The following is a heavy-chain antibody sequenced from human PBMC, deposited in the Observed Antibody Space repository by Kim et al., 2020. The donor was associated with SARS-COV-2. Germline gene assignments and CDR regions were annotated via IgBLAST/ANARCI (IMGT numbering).Heavy chain of an antibody. CDR3: ARHHSPYGDYVKGGNNWFDP. CDR2: IYYSGST. D-gene: IGHD4-17*01. J-gene: IGHJ5*02. Sequence: SETLSLTCTVSGGSISSSSYYWGWIRQPPGKGLEWIGSIYYSGSTYYNPSLKSRVTISVDTSKNQFSLKLSSVTAADTAVYYCARHHSPYGDYVKGGNNWFDPWGQGTLVTVSS. CDR1: GGSISSSSYY. V-gene: IGHV4-39*01.